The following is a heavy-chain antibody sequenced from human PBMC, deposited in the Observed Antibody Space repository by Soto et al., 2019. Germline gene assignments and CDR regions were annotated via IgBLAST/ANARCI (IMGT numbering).Heavy chain of an antibody. J-gene: IGHJ4*02. CDR3: AKDIMITFGGVPYFDY. CDR1: GFTFSSHW. D-gene: IGHD3-16*01. V-gene: IGHV3-7*03. Sequence: GGSLRLSCAASGFTFSSHWMGWVRQAPGRGLEWVANIKQDGSENYYADSVKGRFTISRDNSKNTLYLQMNSLRAEDTAVYYCAKDIMITFGGVPYFDYRGQGTLVTVSS. CDR2: IKQDGSEN.